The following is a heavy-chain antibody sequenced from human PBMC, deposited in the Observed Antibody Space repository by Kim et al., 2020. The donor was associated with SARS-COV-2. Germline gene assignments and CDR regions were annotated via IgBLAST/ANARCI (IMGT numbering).Heavy chain of an antibody. Sequence: GGSLRLSCAASGFTFSDSAMYWVRQASGKGLEWVGRIRSKAKSYATSYAASGKGRFTISRDDSQNTAYLQMNSLKTEDTAVYYCTRVHSYSSSWGDAFDIWGQGTMVTVSS. V-gene: IGHV3-73*01. CDR1: GFTFSDSA. D-gene: IGHD6-13*01. CDR2: IRSKAKSYAT. J-gene: IGHJ3*02. CDR3: TRVHSYSSSWGDAFDI.